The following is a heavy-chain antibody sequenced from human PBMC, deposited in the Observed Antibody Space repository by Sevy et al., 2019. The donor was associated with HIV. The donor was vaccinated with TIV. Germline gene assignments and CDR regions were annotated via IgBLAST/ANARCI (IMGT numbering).Heavy chain of an antibody. V-gene: IGHV1-24*01. CDR1: GYTLTELS. J-gene: IGHJ4*02. CDR2: FDPEDRET. CDR3: ATTRRALGQWLVLGY. D-gene: IGHD6-19*01. Sequence: ASVKVSCKVSGYTLTELSMHWVRQAPGKGLEWMGGFDPEDRETIYAQKFQGRVTMTEDTSTDTAYMELSSLRSEDTAVYYCATTRRALGQWLVLGYWGQGTLVTVSS.